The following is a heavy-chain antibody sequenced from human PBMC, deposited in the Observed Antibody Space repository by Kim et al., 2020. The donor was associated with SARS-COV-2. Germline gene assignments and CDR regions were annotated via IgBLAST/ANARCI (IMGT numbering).Heavy chain of an antibody. D-gene: IGHD5-18*01. Sequence: GGSLRLSCAASGFTFSSYYMHWVRQAPGKGLEWVADIWHDGSNKYYADSVKGRFTISRDNSKNTLYLQMNSLRAEDTAVYYCARGARRWLQRYYYSMEVCGPGTTGTLSS. CDR1: GFTFSSYY. V-gene: IGHV3-33*01. J-gene: IGHJ6*02. CDR3: ARGARRWLQRYYYSMEV. CDR2: IWHDGSNK.